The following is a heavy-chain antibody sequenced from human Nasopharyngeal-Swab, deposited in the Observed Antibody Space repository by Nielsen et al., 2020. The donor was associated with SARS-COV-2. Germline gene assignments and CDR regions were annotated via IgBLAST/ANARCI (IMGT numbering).Heavy chain of an antibody. D-gene: IGHD6-19*01. J-gene: IGHJ4*02. V-gene: IGHV1-69*13. Sequence: SVKVSCKASGGTFSSYAISWVRQAPGQGLEWMGGIIPIFGTANYAQKFQGRVTITADESTSTAYMELSSLRSDDTAVYYCARVPYSRGRAGTEFDYWGQGTLVTVSS. CDR2: IIPIFGTA. CDR3: ARVPYSRGRAGTEFDY. CDR1: GGTFSSYA.